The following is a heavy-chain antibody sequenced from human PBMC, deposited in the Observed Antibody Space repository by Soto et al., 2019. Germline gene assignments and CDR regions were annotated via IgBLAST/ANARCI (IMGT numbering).Heavy chain of an antibody. CDR2: IYYSGST. Sequence: SETLSLTCTVSGGSVNSGSYYWSWIRQPPGKGLEWIGYIYYSGSTNYNPSLKSRVTISVDTSKNQFSLKLTSVTAADTAVYYCARTYCGGDCPFDYWGQGTLVTSPQ. D-gene: IGHD2-21*02. V-gene: IGHV4-61*01. J-gene: IGHJ4*02. CDR3: ARTYCGGDCPFDY. CDR1: GGSVNSGSYY.